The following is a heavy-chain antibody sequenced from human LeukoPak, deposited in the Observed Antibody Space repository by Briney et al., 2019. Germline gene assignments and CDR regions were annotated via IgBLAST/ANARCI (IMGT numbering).Heavy chain of an antibody. Sequence: GGSLRLSCAASGFTFNHAWMSWDRQAPGKGLEWVGRIKSKTDRGTTDYAAPVKGRFTISRDDSKNTLYLQMNSLKTEDTAVYYCTWVGAKYYFDYWGQGTLVTVSS. CDR3: TWVGAKYYFDY. CDR1: GFTFNHAW. J-gene: IGHJ4*02. V-gene: IGHV3-15*01. D-gene: IGHD1-26*01. CDR2: IKSKTDRGTT.